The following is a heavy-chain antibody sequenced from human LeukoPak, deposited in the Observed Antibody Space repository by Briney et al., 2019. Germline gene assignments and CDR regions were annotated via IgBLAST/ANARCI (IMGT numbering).Heavy chain of an antibody. V-gene: IGHV3-15*01. Sequence: GGSLRLSCAASGFTFSNAWMSWVRQAPGKGLEWVGRIKSKTDGGTTDYAAPVKGRFTISRDDSKNTLYLQMNSLKTEDTAVYYCTTGWLPGSYYRDYWGQGTLVTVSS. CDR3: TTGWLPGSYYRDY. CDR2: IKSKTDGGTT. D-gene: IGHD1-26*01. J-gene: IGHJ4*02. CDR1: GFTFSNAW.